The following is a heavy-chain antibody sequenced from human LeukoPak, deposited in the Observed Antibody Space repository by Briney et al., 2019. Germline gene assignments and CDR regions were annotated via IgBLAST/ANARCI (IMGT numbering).Heavy chain of an antibody. D-gene: IGHD3-10*01. CDR2: IRGSGVGSGSGM. Sequence: GGSLRLSCAPSGFTFSSSNVHWVRQSPGRGLEWVSNIRGSGVGSGSGMYYADSVRGRFTISRDNAKNTVYLEISILGAEDTAVYDCARSFRPFNSATWFLSFDSWGPGTLVTVSS. CDR3: ARSFRPFNSATWFLSFDS. CDR1: GFTFSSSN. V-gene: IGHV3-48*01. J-gene: IGHJ4*02.